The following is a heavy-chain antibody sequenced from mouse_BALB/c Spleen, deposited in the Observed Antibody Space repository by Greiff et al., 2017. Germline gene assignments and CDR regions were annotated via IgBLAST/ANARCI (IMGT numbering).Heavy chain of an antibody. CDR3: AREDGNYAMDY. J-gene: IGHJ4*01. CDR1: GYSITSGYY. Sequence: DVKLVESGPGLVKPSQSLSLTCSVTGYSITSGYYWNWIRQFPGNKLEWMGYISYDGSNNYNPSLKNRISITRDTSKNQFFLKLNSVTTEDTATYYCAREDGNYAMDYWGQGTSVTVSS. V-gene: IGHV3-6*02. D-gene: IGHD2-1*01. CDR2: ISYDGSN.